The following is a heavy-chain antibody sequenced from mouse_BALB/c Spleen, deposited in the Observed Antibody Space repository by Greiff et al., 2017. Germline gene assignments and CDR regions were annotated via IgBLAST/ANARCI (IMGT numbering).Heavy chain of an antibody. D-gene: IGHD4-1*01. CDR1: GYTFTSYW. CDR3: AAGTAFAY. Sequence: QVQLKQPGAELVKPGASVKLSCKASGYTFTSYWMHWVKQRPGQGLEWIGEINPSNGRTNYNEKFKSKATLTVDKSSSTAYMQLSSLTSEDSAVYYCAAGTAFAYWGQGTLVTVSA. CDR2: INPSNGRT. V-gene: IGHV1S81*02. J-gene: IGHJ3*01.